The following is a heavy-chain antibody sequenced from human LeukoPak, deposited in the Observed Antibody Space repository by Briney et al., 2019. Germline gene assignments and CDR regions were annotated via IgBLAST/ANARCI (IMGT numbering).Heavy chain of an antibody. D-gene: IGHD4-17*01. CDR1: GGTFSSYA. J-gene: IGHJ4*02. CDR3: ARERGYGSEGGYFDY. V-gene: IGHV1-69*13. Sequence: SVTVSCKASGGTFSSYAISWVRQAPGQGLEWMGGIIPIFGTANYAQKFQGRVTITADESTSTAYMELSSLRSEDTAVYYCARERGYGSEGGYFDYWGQGTLVTVSS. CDR2: IIPIFGTA.